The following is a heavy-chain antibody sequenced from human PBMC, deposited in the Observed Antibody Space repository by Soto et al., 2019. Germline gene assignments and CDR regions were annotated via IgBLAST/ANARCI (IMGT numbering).Heavy chain of an antibody. CDR3: AKDRIMITFGGVIPHDY. V-gene: IGHV3-23*01. Sequence: PGGSLRLSCAASGFTFSSYAMSWVRQAPGKGLEWVSAISGSGGSTYYADSVKGRFTISRDNSKNTLYLQMNSLRAEDTAVYYCAKDRIMITFGGVIPHDYWGQGTLVTVSS. CDR1: GFTFSSYA. J-gene: IGHJ4*02. CDR2: ISGSGGST. D-gene: IGHD3-16*02.